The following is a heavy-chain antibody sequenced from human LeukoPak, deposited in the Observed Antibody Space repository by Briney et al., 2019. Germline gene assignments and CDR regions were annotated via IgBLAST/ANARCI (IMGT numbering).Heavy chain of an antibody. CDR1: GGSITTTNY. D-gene: IGHD3-22*01. CDR2: IYYRGST. V-gene: IGHV4-39*07. CDR3: ARDKGFYDSSGSWGWFDP. Sequence: TSETLSLTCTVSGGSITTTNYWGWIRQPPGKGLEWVGSIYYRGSTSYNPSLKSRLTLSVDTSKNQFSLKLNSVSAADTAIYYCARDKGFYDSSGSWGWFDPWGQGTQVTVSS. J-gene: IGHJ5*02.